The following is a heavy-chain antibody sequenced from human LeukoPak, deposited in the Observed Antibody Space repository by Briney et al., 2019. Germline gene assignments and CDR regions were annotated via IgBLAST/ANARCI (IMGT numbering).Heavy chain of an antibody. CDR3: ARDGEQLVKFYYYMDV. J-gene: IGHJ6*03. Sequence: SETLSLTCNVSGGSISSRNYYWGWIRQPPGKGLEWIGSFSYSGSTYYSLSLKSRVTISVDTSKNQFSLKLSSVTATDTAVYYCARDGEQLVKFYYYMDVWGKGTTVTVSS. CDR1: GGSISSRNYY. V-gene: IGHV4-39*02. D-gene: IGHD6-13*01. CDR2: FSYSGST.